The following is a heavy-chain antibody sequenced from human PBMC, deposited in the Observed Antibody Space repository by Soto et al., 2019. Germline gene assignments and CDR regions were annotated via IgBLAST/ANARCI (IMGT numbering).Heavy chain of an antibody. J-gene: IGHJ6*02. CDR2: ISYDGSNK. D-gene: IGHD3-3*01. CDR3: AKDRRYYDFWSGPSKDYYYGMDV. V-gene: IGHV3-30*18. Sequence: GGSLRLSCAASGFTFSSYGMHWVRQAPGKGLEWVAVISYDGSNKYYADSVKGRFTISRDNSKNTLYLQMNSLRAEDTAVYYCAKDRRYYDFWSGPSKDYYYGMDVWGQGTTVTVSS. CDR1: GFTFSSYG.